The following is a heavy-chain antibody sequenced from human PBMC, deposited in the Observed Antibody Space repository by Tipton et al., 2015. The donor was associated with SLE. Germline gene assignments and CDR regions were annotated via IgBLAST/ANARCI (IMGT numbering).Heavy chain of an antibody. CDR3: ARGGDSNSPFDY. D-gene: IGHD6-6*01. V-gene: IGHV4-31*01. CDR1: GGSISSGAYY. CDR2: IYYSGST. J-gene: IGHJ4*02. Sequence: TLSLTCTVSGGSISSGAYYWSWIRQLPGKGLEWIVYIYYSGSTHYNPSLKSPFTISIDTSKNQFPLMLSSVTAADTAVYYCARGGDSNSPFDYWGQGTLVTVSS.